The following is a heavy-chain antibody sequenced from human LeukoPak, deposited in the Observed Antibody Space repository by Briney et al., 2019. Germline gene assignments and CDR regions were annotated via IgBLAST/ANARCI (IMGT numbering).Heavy chain of an antibody. Sequence: ASVKVSCKTSGYTFTGYYMHWVRQAPGQGLEWMGWINPNSGGTNYAQKFQGRVTMTRDTSISTAYMELSSLRSEDTAVYYCARGQTGVRGVISPNYYYYYMDVWGKGTTVTVSS. D-gene: IGHD3-10*01. CDR3: ARGQTGVRGVISPNYYYYYMDV. CDR1: GYTFTGYY. V-gene: IGHV1-2*02. CDR2: INPNSGGT. J-gene: IGHJ6*03.